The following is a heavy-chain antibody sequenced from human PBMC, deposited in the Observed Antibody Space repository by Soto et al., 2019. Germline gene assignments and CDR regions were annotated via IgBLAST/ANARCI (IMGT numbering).Heavy chain of an antibody. V-gene: IGHV4-39*01. CDR1: GGSISSSSYY. D-gene: IGHD2-2*01. CDR2: IYYSGST. CDR3: ARKEGVVVPAAIRVGPYYYYGMDV. J-gene: IGHJ6*02. Sequence: QLQLQESGPGLVKPSETLSLTCTVSGGSISSSSYYWGWIRQPPGKGLEWIGSIYYSGSTYYNPSLKSRVTISVDTSKNQFSLKLSSVTAADTAVYYCARKEGVVVPAAIRVGPYYYYGMDVWGQGTTVTVSS.